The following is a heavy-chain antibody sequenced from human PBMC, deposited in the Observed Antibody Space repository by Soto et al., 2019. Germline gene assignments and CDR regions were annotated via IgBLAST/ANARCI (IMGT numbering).Heavy chain of an antibody. V-gene: IGHV3-33*01. J-gene: IGHJ4*02. CDR1: GFTFSSYG. Sequence: QVQLVESGGGVVQPGRSLRLSCAASGFTFSSYGMHWVRQAPGKGLEWVAVIWYDGSNKYYADSVKGRFTISRDNSKNTLYLQMNSLRAEDTAVYYCARGDYSNYLDYWGQGTLVTVSS. CDR2: IWYDGSNK. CDR3: ARGDYSNYLDY. D-gene: IGHD4-4*01.